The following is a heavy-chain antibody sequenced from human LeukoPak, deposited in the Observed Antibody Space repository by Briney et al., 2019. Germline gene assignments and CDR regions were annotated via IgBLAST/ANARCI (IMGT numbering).Heavy chain of an antibody. Sequence: GGSLRLSCAASGSTFSSYAMSWVRQAPGKGLEWVSAISGSGGSTYYTDSVKGRFTISRDNSKNTLYLQMNSLRAEDTAVYYCAKEGYFYGSGSFDYWGQGTLVTVSS. V-gene: IGHV3-23*01. J-gene: IGHJ4*02. D-gene: IGHD3-10*01. CDR2: ISGSGGST. CDR3: AKEGYFYGSGSFDY. CDR1: GSTFSSYA.